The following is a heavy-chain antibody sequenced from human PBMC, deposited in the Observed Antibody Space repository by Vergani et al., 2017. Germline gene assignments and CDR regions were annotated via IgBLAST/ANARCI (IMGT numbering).Heavy chain of an antibody. D-gene: IGHD3-3*01. CDR1: GGSFSGYY. CDR2: INHSGST. Sequence: QVQLQQWGAGLLKPSETLSLTCAVYGGSFSGYYWSWIRQPPGKGLEWIGEINHSGSTNYNPSLKSRVTISVDTSKNQFSLKLSSVTAADTAVYYCARDRPREWPLPYDAFDIWGQGTMVTVSS. V-gene: IGHV4-34*01. J-gene: IGHJ3*02. CDR3: ARDRPREWPLPYDAFDI.